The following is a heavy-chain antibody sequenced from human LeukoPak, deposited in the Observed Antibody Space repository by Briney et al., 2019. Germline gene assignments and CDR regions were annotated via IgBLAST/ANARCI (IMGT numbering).Heavy chain of an antibody. CDR3: AELGITMIGGV. CDR2: ISSSGSTI. J-gene: IGHJ6*04. D-gene: IGHD3-10*02. V-gene: IGHV3-48*04. Sequence: PGGSLRLSCAASGFTFSSYGMSWVRQAPGKGLEWVSYISSSGSTIYYADSVKGRSTISRDNAKNSLYLQMNSLRAEDTAVYYCAELGITMIGGVWGKGTTVTIPS. CDR1: GFTFSSYG.